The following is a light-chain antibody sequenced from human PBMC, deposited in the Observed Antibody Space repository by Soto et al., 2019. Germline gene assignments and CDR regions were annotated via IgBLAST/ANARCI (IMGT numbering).Light chain of an antibody. V-gene: IGLV2-14*01. CDR2: DVS. CDR1: SSDVGAYNY. J-gene: IGLJ1*01. CDR3: LSFAISSTYV. Sequence: QSALTQAASVSGSPGQSITISCTGTSSDVGAYNYVSWYQQHPGKAPKVMIYDVSNRPSGVSDRFSGSKSGNTASLTIPGLQAEDEADYYCLSFAISSTYVFGTGTKVTVL.